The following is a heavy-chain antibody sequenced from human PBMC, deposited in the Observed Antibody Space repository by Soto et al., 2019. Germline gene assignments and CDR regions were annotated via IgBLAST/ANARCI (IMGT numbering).Heavy chain of an antibody. D-gene: IGHD3-10*01. Sequence: GASVKVSCKASGGTFSSYAISWVRQAPGQGLEWMEGIIPIFGTANYAQKFQGRVTITADESTSTAYMELSSLRSEDTAVYYCARAPLAMVRGVEYYYYGMDVWGQGTTVTVSS. CDR3: ARAPLAMVRGVEYYYYGMDV. V-gene: IGHV1-69*13. J-gene: IGHJ6*02. CDR1: GGTFSSYA. CDR2: IIPIFGTA.